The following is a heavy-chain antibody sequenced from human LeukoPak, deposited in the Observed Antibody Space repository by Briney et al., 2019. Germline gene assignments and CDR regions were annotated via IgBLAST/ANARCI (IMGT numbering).Heavy chain of an antibody. CDR3: ARVFGGNSLDY. V-gene: IGHV4-4*07. J-gene: IGHJ4*02. D-gene: IGHD1-26*01. CDR1: LGSINNYY. Sequence: SETLSLTCKVSLGSINNYYWSWIRQAAGKGLEWIGRIHKSGTTYYSPSLKTRVTMSIDTSKNQFSLQLSAVSAADTAIYYCARVFGGNSLDYWRQGTLVAVSS. CDR2: IHKSGTT.